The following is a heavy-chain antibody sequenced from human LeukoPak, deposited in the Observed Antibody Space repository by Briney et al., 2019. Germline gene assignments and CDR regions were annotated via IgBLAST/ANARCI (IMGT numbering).Heavy chain of an antibody. CDR1: GYTFTSYY. CDR2: INPSGGST. J-gene: IGHJ6*03. Sequence: ASVKVSCKASGYTFTSYYMHWVRQAPGQGLEWMGIINPSGGSTSYAQKFQGRVTMTRDTSTSTVYMELSSLRSEDTAVYYCALREEIFDYYYYVDVWGKGTTVTVSS. D-gene: IGHD3-3*01. V-gene: IGHV1-46*01. CDR3: ALREEIFDYYYYVDV.